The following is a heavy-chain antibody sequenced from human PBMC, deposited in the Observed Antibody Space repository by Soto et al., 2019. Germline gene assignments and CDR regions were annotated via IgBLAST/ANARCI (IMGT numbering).Heavy chain of an antibody. D-gene: IGHD2-2*01. CDR2: ISGSVGST. J-gene: IGHJ6*02. CDR3: ASVVVPAYGMDV. Sequence: PGGSLRLSCAASGFTFSSYAMSWVRQAPGKGLEWVSAISGSVGSTYYADSVKGRFTISRDNSKNTLYLQMNSLRAEDTAVYHCASVVVPAYGMDVWGQGTTVTVSS. CDR1: GFTFSSYA. V-gene: IGHV3-23*01.